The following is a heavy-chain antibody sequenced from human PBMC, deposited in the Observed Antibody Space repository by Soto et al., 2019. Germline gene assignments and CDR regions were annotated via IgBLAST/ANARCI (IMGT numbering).Heavy chain of an antibody. V-gene: IGHV3-48*03. D-gene: IGHD1-7*01. Sequence: GGSLRLSCAASGFTFSSYEMNWVRQAPGKGLEWVSYISSSGSTIYYADSVKGRFTVSRDNAKNSLYLQMNSLRAEDTAVYYCARDRATRYNWNLRDFDYWGQGTLVTVSS. J-gene: IGHJ4*02. CDR3: ARDRATRYNWNLRDFDY. CDR2: ISSSGSTI. CDR1: GFTFSSYE.